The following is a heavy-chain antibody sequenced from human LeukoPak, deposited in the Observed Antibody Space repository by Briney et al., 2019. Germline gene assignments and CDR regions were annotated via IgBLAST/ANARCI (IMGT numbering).Heavy chain of an antibody. CDR3: ARDRVGGFDM. Sequence: GGSLRLSCAASGFTFSSYWMSWVRQAPGKGPEWVGNINQDGSGKNYVDSLKGRFTISRDNAKNSLYLQMNSLRAEDTAVYYCARDRVGGFDMWGQGTMVTVSS. CDR1: GFTFSSYW. CDR2: INQDGSGK. J-gene: IGHJ3*02. D-gene: IGHD1-26*01. V-gene: IGHV3-7*05.